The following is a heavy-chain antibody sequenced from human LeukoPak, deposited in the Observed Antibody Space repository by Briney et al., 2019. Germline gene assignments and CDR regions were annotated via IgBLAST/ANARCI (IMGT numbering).Heavy chain of an antibody. CDR2: ISGSGDRT. J-gene: IGHJ3*02. D-gene: IGHD2-2*01. V-gene: IGHV3-23*01. CDR1: EFTFSNYA. CDR3: AKVARGCSRTSCYHDAFDI. Sequence: PGGSLRLSCAASEFTFSNYAMNWVRQAPGKGLEWVPAISGSGDRTFYADSVKGRFTISRDNSKNTLSLQMNSLRADDAAIYYCAKVARGCSRTSCYHDAFDIWGQGTMVTVSS.